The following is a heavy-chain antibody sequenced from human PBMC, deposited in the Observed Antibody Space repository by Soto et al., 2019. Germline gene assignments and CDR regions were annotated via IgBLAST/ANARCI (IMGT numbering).Heavy chain of an antibody. V-gene: IGHV3-23*01. CDR2: FSASGGTT. CDR3: ARGLKGGHYYETSGYLDY. D-gene: IGHD3-22*01. J-gene: IGHJ4*02. Sequence: EVQLLESGGGLVQPGGSLRLSCAASGFTFGTYAMSWVRQAPGKGLEGVSAFSASGGTTYYADSVKGRFTISRDNSRNTTYLQMNSLRADDTAVYYCARGLKGGHYYETSGYLDYWGQGTLVTVSS. CDR1: GFTFGTYA.